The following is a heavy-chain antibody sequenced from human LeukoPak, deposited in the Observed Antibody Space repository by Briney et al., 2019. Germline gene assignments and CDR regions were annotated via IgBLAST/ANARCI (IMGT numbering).Heavy chain of an antibody. CDR1: GGTFSSYA. D-gene: IGHD6-19*01. V-gene: IGHV1-69*13. Sequence: GASVKVSCKASGGTFSSYAISWVRQAPGQGLEWLGGIIPIFGTANYAQKFQGRVTITADESTSTAYMELSSLRSEDTAVYYCASVLYSSGWSPYYYYYMDVWGKGTTVTVSS. CDR3: ASVLYSSGWSPYYYYYMDV. CDR2: IIPIFGTA. J-gene: IGHJ6*03.